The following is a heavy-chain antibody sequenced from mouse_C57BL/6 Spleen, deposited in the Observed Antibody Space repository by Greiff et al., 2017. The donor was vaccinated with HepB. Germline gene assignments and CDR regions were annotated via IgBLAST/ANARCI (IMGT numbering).Heavy chain of an antibody. CDR3: ARQIDWYFDV. J-gene: IGHJ1*03. Sequence: EVMLVESGGDLVKPGGSLKLSCAASGFTFSSYGMSWVRQTPDKRLEWVATISSGGSYTYYPDSVKGRFTISRDNAKNTLYLQMSSLKSEDTAMYYCARQIDWYFDVWGTGTTVTVSS. CDR1: GFTFSSYG. CDR2: ISSGGSYT. V-gene: IGHV5-6*01.